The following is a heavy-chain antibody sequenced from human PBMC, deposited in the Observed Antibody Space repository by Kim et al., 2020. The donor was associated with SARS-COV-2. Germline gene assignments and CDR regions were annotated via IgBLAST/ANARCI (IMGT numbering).Heavy chain of an antibody. Sequence: YADTVKGRFTISGDNSKNTLYLQMNSLRAEDTAVYYCARARGNYYYYMDVWGKGTTVTVSS. V-gene: IGHV3-33*01. D-gene: IGHD3-10*01. CDR3: ARARGNYYYYMDV. J-gene: IGHJ6*03.